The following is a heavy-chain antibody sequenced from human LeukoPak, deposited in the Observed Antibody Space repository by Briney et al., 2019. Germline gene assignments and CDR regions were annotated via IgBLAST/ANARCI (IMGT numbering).Heavy chain of an antibody. CDR3: AKDILLWFGEYAPNFDY. CDR1: GFTFSSYG. D-gene: IGHD3-10*01. CDR2: IRYDGSNK. Sequence: PGGSLRLSCAASGFTFSSYGTHWVRQAPGKGLEWVAFIRYDGSNKYYADSVKGRFTISRDNSKNTLYLQMNSLRAEDTAVYYCAKDILLWFGEYAPNFDYWGQGTLVTVSP. J-gene: IGHJ4*02. V-gene: IGHV3-30*02.